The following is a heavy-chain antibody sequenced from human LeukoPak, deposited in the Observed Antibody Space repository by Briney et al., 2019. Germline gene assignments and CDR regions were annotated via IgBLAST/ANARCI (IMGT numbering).Heavy chain of an antibody. D-gene: IGHD2-15*01. J-gene: IGHJ4*02. V-gene: IGHV4-59*01. CDR3: AREDGVVEDY. Sequence: SETLSLTCTVSGGSISSYYWSWIRQPPGKGLEWIGYIYYSGSTNYNPSLKSRVTISVDTSKNQFSLKLSSVTAADTAVYYCAREDGVVEDYWGQGTLVTVSS. CDR1: GGSISSYY. CDR2: IYYSGST.